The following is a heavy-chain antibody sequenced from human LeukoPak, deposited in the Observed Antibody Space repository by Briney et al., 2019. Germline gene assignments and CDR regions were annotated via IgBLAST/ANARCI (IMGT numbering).Heavy chain of an antibody. Sequence: ASVTVSCTASGYTFTLYGVSWVRQAPGQGLEWVGWVSGYNHNTNYAHKLQGRVTMTTDTSTSTAYMELRSLTSDDTAMYYCARGGGRDSGRENDYWGQGTLVTVSS. D-gene: IGHD1-26*01. J-gene: IGHJ4*02. V-gene: IGHV1-18*01. CDR2: VSGYNHNT. CDR1: GYTFTLYG. CDR3: ARGGGRDSGRENDY.